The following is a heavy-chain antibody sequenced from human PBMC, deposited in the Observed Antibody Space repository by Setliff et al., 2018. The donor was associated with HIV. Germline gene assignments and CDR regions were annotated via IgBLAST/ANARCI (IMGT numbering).Heavy chain of an antibody. D-gene: IGHD2-15*01. CDR2: ISHDGSSK. J-gene: IGHJ4*02. CDR3: AKGVRRSGGSLDD. V-gene: IGHV3-30-3*01. Sequence: GSLRLSCAASRFTFSSHAMHWVRQAPGKGLEWVALISHDGSSKYYADSVKGRFTISRDNSKNTLFLQMNSLRAEDTAIYYCAKGVRRSGGSLDDWGQGTLVTVSS. CDR1: RFTFSSHA.